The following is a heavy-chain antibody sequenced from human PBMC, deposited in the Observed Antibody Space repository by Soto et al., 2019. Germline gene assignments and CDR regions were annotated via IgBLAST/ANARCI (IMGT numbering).Heavy chain of an antibody. J-gene: IGHJ6*02. CDR1: GGSFRGYH. V-gene: IGHV4-34*01. Sequence: LSLTCAVYGGSFRGYHWSWIRQPPGKGLEWIGEINHSGSTNYNPSLKSRVIISLETSKNQFSLILTSVTAADTAVYYCARGLSSSATFYHYYGMDVWGQGTTVTVSS. D-gene: IGHD6-6*01. CDR3: ARGLSSSATFYHYYGMDV. CDR2: INHSGST.